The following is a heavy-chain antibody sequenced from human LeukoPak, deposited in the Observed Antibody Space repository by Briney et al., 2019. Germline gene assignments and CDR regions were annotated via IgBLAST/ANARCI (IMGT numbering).Heavy chain of an antibody. CDR1: GFTFSRYW. D-gene: IGHD3-10*01. J-gene: IGHJ3*02. Sequence: GGSLRLSCAASGFTFSRYWMHWVRQAPGKGLVWVSRINSDGSSTSYADFVTGRFPISRDNAKNTRYLQMNSLRAEDTAVYYCAKDLVRGVIVDAFDIWGQGTMVTVSS. CDR2: INSDGSST. V-gene: IGHV3-74*01. CDR3: AKDLVRGVIVDAFDI.